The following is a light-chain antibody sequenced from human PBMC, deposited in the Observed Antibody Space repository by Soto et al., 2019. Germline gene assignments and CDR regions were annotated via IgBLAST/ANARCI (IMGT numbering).Light chain of an antibody. V-gene: IGKV3-15*01. CDR3: QQYSNWPLT. J-gene: IGKJ4*01. Sequence: EILVTQSPATLSVSPGERATLSCRASQSVSSNLAWYQQKPGQAPRLLIFGASTRASGIPARFSASGSGTEFSLTISSLQSEDFAVYYCQQYSNWPLTFGGGTKVEI. CDR1: QSVSSN. CDR2: GAS.